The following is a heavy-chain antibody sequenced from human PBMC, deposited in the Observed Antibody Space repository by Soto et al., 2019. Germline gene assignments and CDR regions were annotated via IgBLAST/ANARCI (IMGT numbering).Heavy chain of an antibody. CDR1: GGSFSGYY. D-gene: IGHD7-27*01. Sequence: SETLSLTCAVYGGSFSGYYWSWIRQPPGKGLEWIGEINHSGSTNYNPSLKSRVTISVDTSKNQFSLKLSSVTAADTAVYYCARVRNWDNYYYYGMDVWGQGTTVTVSS. V-gene: IGHV4-34*01. CDR3: ARVRNWDNYYYYGMDV. CDR2: INHSGST. J-gene: IGHJ6*02.